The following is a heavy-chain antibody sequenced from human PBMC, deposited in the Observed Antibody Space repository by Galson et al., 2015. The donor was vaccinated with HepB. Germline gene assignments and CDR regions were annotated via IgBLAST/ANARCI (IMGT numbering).Heavy chain of an antibody. CDR3: ATARSDYYDSGGPSWHDAFDI. CDR1: GYTLTELS. V-gene: IGHV1-24*01. D-gene: IGHD3-22*01. J-gene: IGHJ3*02. CDR2: FDPEDGET. Sequence: SVKVSCKVSGYTLTELSMHWVRQAPGKGLEWMGGFDPEDGETIYAQKFQGRVTMTEDTSTDTAYMELSSLRSEDTAVYYCATARSDYYDSGGPSWHDAFDIWGQGTMVTVSS.